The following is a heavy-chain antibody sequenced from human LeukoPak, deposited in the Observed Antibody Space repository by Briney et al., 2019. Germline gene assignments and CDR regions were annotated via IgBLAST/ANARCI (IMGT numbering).Heavy chain of an antibody. Sequence: PSETLSLTCTVSGGSINNYYWNWIRQPPGKGLEWIAYIYYSGSTNYNPSLKSRVTISVDTSNNQFSLKLSSVTAADTAVYYCARWEVRLNAFEMWGQGTMVTVSS. J-gene: IGHJ3*02. CDR1: GGSINNYY. D-gene: IGHD3-10*01. V-gene: IGHV4-59*01. CDR2: IYYSGST. CDR3: ARWEVRLNAFEM.